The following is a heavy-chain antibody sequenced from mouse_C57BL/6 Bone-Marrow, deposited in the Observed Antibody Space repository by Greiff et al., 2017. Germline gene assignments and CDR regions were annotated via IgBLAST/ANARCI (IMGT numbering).Heavy chain of an antibody. J-gene: IGHJ2*01. D-gene: IGHD1-1*01. V-gene: IGHV1-26*01. Sequence: EVQLQQSGPELVKPGASVKISCKASGYTFTDYYMNWVKQSHGKSLEWIGDINPNNGGTSYNQKFKGKATLTVDKSSSTAYMELRSLTSEDSAVYCCVVGDYYGSDYWGQGTTLTVSS. CDR1: GYTFTDYY. CDR3: VVGDYYGSDY. CDR2: INPNNGGT.